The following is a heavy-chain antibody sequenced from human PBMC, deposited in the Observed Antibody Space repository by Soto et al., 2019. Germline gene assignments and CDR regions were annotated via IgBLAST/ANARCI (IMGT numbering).Heavy chain of an antibody. V-gene: IGHV3-21*01. CDR2: ISSSSSYI. Sequence: GGSLRLSCAASGFTFSSYSMNWVRQAPGKGLEWVSSISSSSSYIYYADSVKGRFTISRDNAKNSLYLQMNSLRAEDTAVYYCARVLEGELSLLLAPGAIDYWGQGTLVTVSS. CDR3: ARVLEGELSLLLAPGAIDY. CDR1: GFTFSSYS. J-gene: IGHJ4*02. D-gene: IGHD3-16*02.